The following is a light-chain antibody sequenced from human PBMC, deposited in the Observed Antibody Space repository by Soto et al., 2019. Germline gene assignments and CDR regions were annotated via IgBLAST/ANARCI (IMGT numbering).Light chain of an antibody. CDR1: SSDVGNYNY. J-gene: IGLJ1*01. V-gene: IGLV2-14*01. Sequence: ALTQPASVSGSPGQSITISCTGTSSDVGNYNYVSWYQQHPGKAPKLLIYEVANRPSGVSNRFSASKSGNTASLTISGLQAEDEADYYCSSYTSSSTYVFGTGTKVTVL. CDR3: SSYTSSSTYV. CDR2: EVA.